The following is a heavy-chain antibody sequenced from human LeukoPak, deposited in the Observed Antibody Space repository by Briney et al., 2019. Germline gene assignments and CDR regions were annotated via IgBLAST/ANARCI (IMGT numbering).Heavy chain of an antibody. J-gene: IGHJ3*02. Sequence: SETLSLSCTVSGGSISNGDHYWSWIRQHPGKGLEWIGHIYYSGSTYYNPSLKSRGIISVETSKNQFSLKLSSVTAADTAVYYCARADTSGSYSSDAFDIWGQGTMVTVSS. V-gene: IGHV4-31*03. D-gene: IGHD3-10*01. CDR3: ARADTSGSYSSDAFDI. CDR1: GGSISNGDHY. CDR2: IYYSGST.